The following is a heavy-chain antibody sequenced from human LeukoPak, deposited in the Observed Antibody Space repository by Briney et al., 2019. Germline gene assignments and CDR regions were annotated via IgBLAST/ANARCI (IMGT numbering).Heavy chain of an antibody. CDR1: GYSFTNYW. V-gene: IGHV5-51*01. D-gene: IGHD5-12*01. Sequence: GESLKISCKASGYSFTNYWIGWGRQMPGKGLEWMGIIYPGDSDTRDSPSFQGQVTISADKSISTAYLQWSSLKASDTAMYYCARRSGYSGYGHFDYWGQGILVTVSS. CDR3: ARRSGYSGYGHFDY. J-gene: IGHJ4*02. CDR2: IYPGDSDT.